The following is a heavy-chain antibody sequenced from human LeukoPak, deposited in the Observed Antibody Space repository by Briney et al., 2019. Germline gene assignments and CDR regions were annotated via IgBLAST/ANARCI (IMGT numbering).Heavy chain of an antibody. D-gene: IGHD3-10*01. Sequence: GGSLRLSCAASGFTFSSYEMNWVRQAPGKGLEWVSAISGSGGSTYYADSVKGRFTISRDNSKNTLYLQMNSLRAEDTAVYYCAKEWFGELLNWFDPWGQGTLVTVSS. V-gene: IGHV3-23*01. CDR2: ISGSGGST. J-gene: IGHJ5*02. CDR3: AKEWFGELLNWFDP. CDR1: GFTFSSYE.